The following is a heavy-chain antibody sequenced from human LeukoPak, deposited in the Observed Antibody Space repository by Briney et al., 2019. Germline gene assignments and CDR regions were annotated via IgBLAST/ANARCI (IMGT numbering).Heavy chain of an antibody. V-gene: IGHV4-31*03. CDR2: IHYSGST. Sequence: SETLSLTCTVSGGSISSDYYYWSWIRQHPGKGLEWIGYIHYSGSTHYNPALKSRVSISRDPSKNQLSLKLTSVTAADTAMYYCATDSSGNFRLFDYWGQGTLVTVSS. D-gene: IGHD1-26*01. CDR1: GGSISSDYYY. J-gene: IGHJ4*02. CDR3: ATDSSGNFRLFDY.